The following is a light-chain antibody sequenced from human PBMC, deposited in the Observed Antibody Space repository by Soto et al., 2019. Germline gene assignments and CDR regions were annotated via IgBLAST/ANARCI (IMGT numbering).Light chain of an antibody. J-gene: IGKJ1*01. CDR1: QGISN. V-gene: IGKV1-27*01. Sequence: DIQMTQSPSSLSASVGDRVTITCRASQGISNLAWYQQKPGKVPKLLIYAASTLQSEVPSRFSGSGSGTDFTLTISSLQPEDVATYYCQKYNSAPRTFGQGTKVEIK. CDR3: QKYNSAPRT. CDR2: AAS.